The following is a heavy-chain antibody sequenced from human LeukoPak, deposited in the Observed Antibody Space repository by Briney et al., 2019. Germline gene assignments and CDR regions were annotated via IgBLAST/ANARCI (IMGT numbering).Heavy chain of an antibody. CDR3: ARAIKYSSSWYGLVDY. D-gene: IGHD6-13*01. CDR1: GYTFTSYG. Sequence: ASVKVSCKASGYTFTSYGISWVRQAPERGLEWMGGIIPIFGTANYAQKFQGRVTITTDESTSTAYMELSSLRSEDTAVYYCARAIKYSSSWYGLVDYWGQGTLVTVSS. J-gene: IGHJ4*02. V-gene: IGHV1-69*05. CDR2: IIPIFGTA.